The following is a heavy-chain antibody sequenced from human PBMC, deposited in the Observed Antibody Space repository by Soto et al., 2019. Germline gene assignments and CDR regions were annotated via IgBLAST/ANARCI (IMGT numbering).Heavy chain of an antibody. V-gene: IGHV4-31*03. CDR2: IYYSGST. Sequence: QVQLQESGPGLVKPSQTLSLTCTVSGGSISRGGYYWSWIRQHPGKGLEWIGYIYYSGSTYYNPSLKSRVTISVDTSKNQFSLKLSSVTAADTAVYYCARGGEEIAAAGSDAVDIWGQGTMVTVSS. D-gene: IGHD6-13*01. CDR3: ARGGEEIAAAGSDAVDI. CDR1: GGSISRGGYY. J-gene: IGHJ3*02.